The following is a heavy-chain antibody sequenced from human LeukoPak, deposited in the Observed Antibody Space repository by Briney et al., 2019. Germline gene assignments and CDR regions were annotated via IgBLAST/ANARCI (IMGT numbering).Heavy chain of an antibody. D-gene: IGHD6-19*01. Sequence: ASVKVSCKASGYTFTGYYMHWVRQAPGQGLEWMGWINPNSGGTNYAQKFQGRVTMTRDMSISTAYMELSRLRSDDTAVYYCARADSSGWYGGGYYFDYWGQGTLVTVSS. CDR3: ARADSSGWYGGGYYFDY. V-gene: IGHV1-2*02. CDR2: INPNSGGT. CDR1: GYTFTGYY. J-gene: IGHJ4*02.